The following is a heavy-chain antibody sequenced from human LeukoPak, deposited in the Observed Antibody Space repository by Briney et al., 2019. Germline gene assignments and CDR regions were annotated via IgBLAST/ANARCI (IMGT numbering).Heavy chain of an antibody. CDR2: ISAYDGNT. CDR1: GYTFTSYG. Sequence: ASVKVSCKAPGYTFTSYGISWVRQAPGQGLEWMGWISAYDGNTNYAQNLQGRVTMTTDTSTRIAYMELRSLGSDDTAIYYCARFSIPANWFDPWGQGTLVTVSS. D-gene: IGHD6-25*01. J-gene: IGHJ5*02. V-gene: IGHV1-18*01. CDR3: ARFSIPANWFDP.